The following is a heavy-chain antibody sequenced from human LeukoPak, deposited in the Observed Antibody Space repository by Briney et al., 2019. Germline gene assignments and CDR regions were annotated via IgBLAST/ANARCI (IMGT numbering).Heavy chain of an antibody. CDR3: ARGGGYNWFDP. Sequence: SETLSLTCTLYGGSFCGYCWSWIRQPPGKGLEWIGEINHSGSTNYNPSLKSRVTVSVGTSKNQFSLKVSSVTAADTAVYYCARGGGYNWFDPWGQGTLVTVSS. CDR1: GGSFCGYC. CDR2: INHSGST. J-gene: IGHJ5*02. V-gene: IGHV4-34*01.